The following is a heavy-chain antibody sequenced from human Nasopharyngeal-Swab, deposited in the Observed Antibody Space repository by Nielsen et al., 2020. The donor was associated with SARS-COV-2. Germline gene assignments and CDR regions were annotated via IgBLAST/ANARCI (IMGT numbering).Heavy chain of an antibody. CDR2: INAGNGNT. CDR1: GYTFTSYA. D-gene: IGHD6-13*01. CDR3: ARTRLAALYYFDY. J-gene: IGHJ4*02. V-gene: IGHV1-3*01. Sequence: ASVNLSCKASGYTFTSYAMHWVRQAPGQRLEWMGWINAGNGNTKFSQKFQGRVTITRDTSASTAYMELSSLRSEDTAVYYCARTRLAALYYFDYWGQGTLVTVSS.